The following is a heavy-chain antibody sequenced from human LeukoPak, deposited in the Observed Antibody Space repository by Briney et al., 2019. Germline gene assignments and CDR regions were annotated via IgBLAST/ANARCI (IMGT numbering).Heavy chain of an antibody. V-gene: IGHV3-23*01. CDR3: ARGIYWSLDS. CDR1: GFIFNTYG. Sequence: PGGSLRLSCAISGFIFNTYGMNWVRQTPGKGLEWVSTFSGGDGQTFYADSMKGRFTISRDSSRNTVSLQMNSLRVEDTAVYYCARGIYWSLDSWGQGTLVTVSS. D-gene: IGHD1-1*01. J-gene: IGHJ4*02. CDR2: FSGGDGQT.